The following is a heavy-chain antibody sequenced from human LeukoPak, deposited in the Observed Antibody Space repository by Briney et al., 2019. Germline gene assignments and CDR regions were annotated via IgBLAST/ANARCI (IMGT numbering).Heavy chain of an antibody. J-gene: IGHJ4*02. Sequence: GGSLRLSCAASGFTFSSYAMSWVRQAPGKGLEWVSYISSSSSTIYYADSVKGRFTISRDNAKNSLYLQMNSLRAEDTAVYYCWVSRDGYNFDYWGQGTLVTVSS. CDR1: GFTFSSYA. D-gene: IGHD5-24*01. V-gene: IGHV3-48*01. CDR2: ISSSSSTI. CDR3: WVSRDGYNFDY.